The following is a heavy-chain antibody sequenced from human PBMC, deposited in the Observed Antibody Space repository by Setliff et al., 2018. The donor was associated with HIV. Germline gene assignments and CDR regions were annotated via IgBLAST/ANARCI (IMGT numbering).Heavy chain of an antibody. D-gene: IGHD3-10*01. Sequence: SVKVSCKASGGTFSRSAINWVRQAPGQGLEWMGGFIPILGIPYNAQRFQGRVTITRDTSASTAYMELSSLRSEDTAVYYCAKTDGGAIHDAFDIWGLGTMVTVSS. CDR3: AKTDGGAIHDAFDI. V-gene: IGHV1-69*10. CDR2: FIPILGIP. J-gene: IGHJ3*02. CDR1: GGTFSRSA.